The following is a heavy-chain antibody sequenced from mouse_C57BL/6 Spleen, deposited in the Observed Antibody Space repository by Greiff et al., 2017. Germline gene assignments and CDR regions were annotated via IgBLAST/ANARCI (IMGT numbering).Heavy chain of an antibody. Sequence: EVKLVESGGGLVKPGGSLKLSCAASGFTFSDYGMHWVRQAPEKGLEWVAYISSGSSTIYYADTVKGRFTISRDNAKNTLFLQMTSLRSEDTAMYYCARAYYSNLYFDYWGQGTTLTVSS. CDR1: GFTFSDYG. CDR3: ARAYYSNLYFDY. CDR2: ISSGSSTI. J-gene: IGHJ2*01. V-gene: IGHV5-17*01. D-gene: IGHD2-5*01.